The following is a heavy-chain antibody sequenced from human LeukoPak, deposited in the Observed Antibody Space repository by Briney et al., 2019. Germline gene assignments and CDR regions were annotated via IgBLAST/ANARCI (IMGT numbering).Heavy chain of an antibody. Sequence: KPSETLSLTCTVSGGSISSGSYYWSWIRQPAGKGLEWIGRIYTSGSTNYNPSLKSRVTISVDTSKNQFSLKLSSVTAADTAVYYCARVARSYLTREGWFDPWGQGTLVTVSS. CDR3: ARVARSYLTREGWFDP. J-gene: IGHJ5*02. D-gene: IGHD1-26*01. CDR1: GGSISSGSYY. CDR2: IYTSGST. V-gene: IGHV4-61*02.